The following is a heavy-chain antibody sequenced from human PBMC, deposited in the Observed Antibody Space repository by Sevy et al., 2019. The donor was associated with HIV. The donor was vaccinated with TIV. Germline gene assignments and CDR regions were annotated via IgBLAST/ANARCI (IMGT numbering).Heavy chain of an antibody. CDR2: ISSSSYI. D-gene: IGHD6-6*01. Sequence: GGSLRLSCAASGFTFSSYSMNWVRQAPGKGLEWVSSISSSSYIYYADSVKGRFTISRDNAKNSLYLQMNSLRAEDTAVYYCASGSEMYSSSGAQDYWGQGALVTVSS. V-gene: IGHV3-21*01. J-gene: IGHJ4*02. CDR3: ASGSEMYSSSGAQDY. CDR1: GFTFSSYS.